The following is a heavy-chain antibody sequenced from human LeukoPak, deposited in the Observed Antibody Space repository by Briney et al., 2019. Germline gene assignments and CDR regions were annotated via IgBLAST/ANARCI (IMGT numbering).Heavy chain of an antibody. CDR2: MNPNSGNT. CDR1: GYTFTSYD. V-gene: IGHV1-8*01. CDR3: ARAYYDFWSGYYRGGYNWFYP. Sequence: GASVKVSCKASGYTFTSYDINWVRQATGQGLEWMGWMNPNSGNTGYAQKFQGRVTMTRNTSISTAYMELSSLRSEDTAVYYCARAYYDFWSGYYRGGYNWFYPWGQGTLVTVSS. D-gene: IGHD3-3*01. J-gene: IGHJ5*02.